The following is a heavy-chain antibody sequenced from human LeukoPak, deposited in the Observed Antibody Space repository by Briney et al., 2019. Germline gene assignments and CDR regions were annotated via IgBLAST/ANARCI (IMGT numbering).Heavy chain of an antibody. D-gene: IGHD1-14*01. CDR1: GFTFSSYG. V-gene: IGHV3-30*02. CDR3: ARPVEPDSQTRLDP. J-gene: IGHJ5*02. CDR2: IRYDGSNK. Sequence: GGSLRLSCAASGFTFSSYGMHWVRQAPGKGLEWVAFIRYDGSNKYYADSVKGRFTISRDNSKNTLYLQMNSLRAEDTAVYYCARPVEPDSQTRLDPWGQGTLVTVSS.